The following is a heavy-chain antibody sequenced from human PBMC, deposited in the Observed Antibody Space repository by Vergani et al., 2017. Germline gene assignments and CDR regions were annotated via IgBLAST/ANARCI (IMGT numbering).Heavy chain of an antibody. CDR3: ATKSFGTPGCQIGYFRE. J-gene: IGHJ1*01. D-gene: IGHD1-1*01. CDR2: ISYDGTQK. V-gene: IGHV3-30*03. CDR1: GFTSSYYG. Sequence: QVHLVESGGGVVQPGRSLRLSCVVSGFTSSYYGMHWVRQAPGKGLEWEAVISYDGTQKYYADSVKGRFTISRDNSKSTLYLQMNSLRTEDTAVYYCATKSFGTPGCQIGYFREWGQGTLVTVSS.